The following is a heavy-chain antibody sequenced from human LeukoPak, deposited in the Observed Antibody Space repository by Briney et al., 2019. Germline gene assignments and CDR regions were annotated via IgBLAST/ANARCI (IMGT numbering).Heavy chain of an antibody. D-gene: IGHD1-14*01. J-gene: IGHJ5*02. CDR3: ASDPGPGGPFDP. Sequence: PSETLSLTCTVSGGSISSYYWRWIRQPPGKGLEWIGYIYYSGSTNYNPSLKSRVTISVDTSKNQFSLKLISVTAADTAVEYCASDPGPGGPFDPWGQGTRVTVSS. CDR2: IYYSGST. V-gene: IGHV4-59*01. CDR1: GGSISSYY.